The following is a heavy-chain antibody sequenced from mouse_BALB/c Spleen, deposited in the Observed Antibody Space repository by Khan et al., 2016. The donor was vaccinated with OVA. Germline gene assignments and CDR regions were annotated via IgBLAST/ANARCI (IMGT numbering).Heavy chain of an antibody. CDR1: GFTFSSYS. CDR3: ADHLTGSVVY. Sequence: EVELVESGGDLVKPGGSLKLSCAASGFTFSSYSMSWVRQTPDKRLEWVASISSGGDYTYYPDSVKGRFTISRDNAKNTLYLQMSDLKSEDTAMYYCADHLTGSVVYWGQGTLVTVSA. V-gene: IGHV5-6*01. CDR2: ISSGGDYT. D-gene: IGHD4-1*01. J-gene: IGHJ3*01.